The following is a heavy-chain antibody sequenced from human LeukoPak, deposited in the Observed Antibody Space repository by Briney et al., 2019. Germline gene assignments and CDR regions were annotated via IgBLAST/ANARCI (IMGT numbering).Heavy chain of an antibody. J-gene: IGHJ4*02. Sequence: SETLSLTCAVYGGSFSGYYWSWIRQPPGKGLEWIGEINHSGSTNYNPSLKSRVTISVDTSKNQFSLKLSPVTAADTAVYYCARADYGLKYYFDYWGRGTLVTVSS. CDR2: INHSGST. CDR3: ARADYGLKYYFDY. CDR1: GGSFSGYY. D-gene: IGHD4-17*01. V-gene: IGHV4-34*01.